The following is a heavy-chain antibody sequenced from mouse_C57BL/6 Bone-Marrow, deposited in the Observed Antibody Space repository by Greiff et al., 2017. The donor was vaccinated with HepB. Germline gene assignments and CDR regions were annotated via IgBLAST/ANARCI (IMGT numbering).Heavy chain of an antibody. D-gene: IGHD1-1*01. V-gene: IGHV1-64*01. CDR2: IHPNSGST. J-gene: IGHJ3*01. CDR1: GYTFTSYW. Sequence: VQLQQPGAELVKPGASVKLSCKASGYTFTSYWMHWVKQRPGQGLEWIGIIHPNSGSTNYNEKFKSKATLTVDKSSSTAYMQLSSLTSEDSAVYYCARFYYGSSSWFAYWGQGTLVTVSA. CDR3: ARFYYGSSSWFAY.